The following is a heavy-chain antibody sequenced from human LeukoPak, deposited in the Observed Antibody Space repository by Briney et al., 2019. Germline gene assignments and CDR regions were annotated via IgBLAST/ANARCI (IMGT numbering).Heavy chain of an antibody. J-gene: IGHJ4*02. V-gene: IGHV3-48*01. CDR1: GFSFSSHS. D-gene: IGHD3-22*01. CDR2: ISSGGSTK. CDR3: AKGNYYFDSSGYFHFDY. Sequence: GGSLRLSCAASGFSFSSHSMNWVRQAPGKGLEWISYISSGGSTKYYVDSVRGRFTISRDNSKNTLYLQMNSLRAEDTAVYYCAKGNYYFDSSGYFHFDYWGQGTLVTVSS.